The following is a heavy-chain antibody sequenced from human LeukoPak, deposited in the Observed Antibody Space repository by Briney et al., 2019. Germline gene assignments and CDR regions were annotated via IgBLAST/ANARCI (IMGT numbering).Heavy chain of an antibody. Sequence: GGSLRLSCAASGFTFSSYAMRWVRQAPGKGLEWVSAISGSGGSTYYADSVKGRFTISRDNSKNTLYLQMNSLRAEDTAVYYCAKSFGGTTVTTGYWGQGTLVTVSS. J-gene: IGHJ4*02. D-gene: IGHD4-17*01. CDR1: GFTFSSYA. V-gene: IGHV3-23*01. CDR3: AKSFGGTTVTTGY. CDR2: ISGSGGST.